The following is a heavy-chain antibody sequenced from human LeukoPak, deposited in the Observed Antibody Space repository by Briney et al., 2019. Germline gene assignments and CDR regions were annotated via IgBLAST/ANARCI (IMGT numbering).Heavy chain of an antibody. Sequence: ASVTVSCKASGYTFTSYAMHWVRQAPGQRLEWMGWINAGNGNTKYSQKFQGRVTITRDTSASTAYMELSSLRSEDTAVYYCARVWYRDYSPFDHWGQGTLVTVSS. V-gene: IGHV1-3*01. CDR3: ARVWYRDYSPFDH. CDR2: INAGNGNT. J-gene: IGHJ4*02. D-gene: IGHD4-17*01. CDR1: GYTFTSYA.